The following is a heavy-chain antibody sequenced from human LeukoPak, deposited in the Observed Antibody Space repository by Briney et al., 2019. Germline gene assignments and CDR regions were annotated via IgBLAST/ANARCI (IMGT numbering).Heavy chain of an antibody. D-gene: IGHD4-11*01. CDR3: AREGRRDPNRDYR. CDR2: LASDGGNE. CDR1: GFTFNTHI. V-gene: IGHV3-30*04. Sequence: GGSLRLSCAASGFTFNTHIMHWVRQAPGKGLEWVAVLASDGGNEDYADSVKGRFTISRDNSKNTLYLQMNSLRADDTAVYYCAREGRRDPNRDYRWGQGTLVTVSS. J-gene: IGHJ4*02.